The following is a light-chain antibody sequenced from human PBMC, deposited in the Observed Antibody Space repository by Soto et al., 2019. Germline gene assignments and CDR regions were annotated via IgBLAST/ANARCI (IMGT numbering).Light chain of an antibody. CDR3: QQYGSSIT. CDR1: QSVRSS. Sequence: EIVMTQSPATLPVSPGERATLSCRASQSVRSSLAWYQQKPGQAPRLLIYDASTRATGVPARFNGSGSGTDFTLTISRLEPEDFAVYYCQQYGSSITFGQGTRLEIK. CDR2: DAS. V-gene: IGKV3-15*01. J-gene: IGKJ5*01.